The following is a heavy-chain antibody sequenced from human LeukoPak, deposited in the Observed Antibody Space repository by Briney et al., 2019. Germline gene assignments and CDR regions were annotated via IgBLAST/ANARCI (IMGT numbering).Heavy chain of an antibody. V-gene: IGHV3-48*01. CDR2: ISSSSSTI. CDR1: GFTFSSYV. CDR3: ARPSVTAFFDY. J-gene: IGHJ4*02. Sequence: GGSLRLSCAASGFTFSSYVMHWVRQAPGKGLEWVSYISSSSSTIYYADPVKGRFTISRDNAKNSLYLQMNSLRAEDTAVYYCARPSVTAFFDYWGQGTLVTVSS. D-gene: IGHD4-11*01.